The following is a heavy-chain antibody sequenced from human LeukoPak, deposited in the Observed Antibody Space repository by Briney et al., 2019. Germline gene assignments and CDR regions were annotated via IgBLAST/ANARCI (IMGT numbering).Heavy chain of an antibody. CDR1: GFTFSSCA. D-gene: IGHD1/OR15-1a*01. V-gene: IGHV3-30-3*01. Sequence: GRSLRLSCAASGFTFSSCAMHWVRQAPGKGLEWVAVMSSDGNAIFYADSVRGRFTISRDNSKNTLYLQVNSLRVEDTAVYYCVREGEHFDYWGQGTLVTVSS. CDR3: VREGEHFDY. CDR2: MSSDGNAI. J-gene: IGHJ4*02.